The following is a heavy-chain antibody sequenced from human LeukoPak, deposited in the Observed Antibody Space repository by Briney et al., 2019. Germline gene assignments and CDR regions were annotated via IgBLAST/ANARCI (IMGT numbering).Heavy chain of an antibody. Sequence: GGSLRLSCAASGFTFSNYAMSWVRQAPGKGLEWVSAISGGGASTYYADSVKGRFTISRDNSKNTLYLQMNSLRAEDTVVYYCAKRDGYNSNYFDYWGQGTLVTVSS. J-gene: IGHJ4*02. CDR2: ISGGGAST. D-gene: IGHD5-24*01. CDR3: AKRDGYNSNYFDY. V-gene: IGHV3-23*01. CDR1: GFTFSNYA.